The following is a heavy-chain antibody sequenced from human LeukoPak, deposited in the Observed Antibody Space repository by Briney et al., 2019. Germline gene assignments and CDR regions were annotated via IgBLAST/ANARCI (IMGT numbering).Heavy chain of an antibody. J-gene: IGHJ4*02. CDR1: GFIVNTNY. D-gene: IGHD6-19*01. CDR3: AIERQFSSGWYYFDY. CDR2: IDSGGKT. Sequence: GGSLRLSCAASGFIVNTNYMSWVRQVRGKGLEWVSVIDSGGKTYYADSVKGRFTISRDNSKTTVILQMNSLRAEDTAVYYCAIERQFSSGWYYFDYWGQGILVTVSS. V-gene: IGHV3-53*01.